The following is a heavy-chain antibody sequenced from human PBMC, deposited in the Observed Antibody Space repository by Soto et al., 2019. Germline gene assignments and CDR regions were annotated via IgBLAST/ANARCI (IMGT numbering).Heavy chain of an antibody. CDR1: GFTFDDYA. D-gene: IGHD3-10*01. Sequence: GGSLRLSCAASGFTFDDYAMHWVRQAPGKGLEWVSGISWNSGSIGYADSVKGRFTISRDNAKNSLYLQMNSLRAEDTALYYCAKDLVDGSGSYYNSLFRFGAFDIWGQGTMVTVSS. J-gene: IGHJ3*02. CDR2: ISWNSGSI. CDR3: AKDLVDGSGSYYNSLFRFGAFDI. V-gene: IGHV3-9*01.